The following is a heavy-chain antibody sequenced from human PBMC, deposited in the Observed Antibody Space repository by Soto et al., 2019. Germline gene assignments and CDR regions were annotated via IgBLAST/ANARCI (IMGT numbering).Heavy chain of an antibody. V-gene: IGHV6-1*01. CDR1: GDSVSSTSAA. CDR2: TYYRSKWYS. CDR3: ARAEGGYDFWSGYYKAANYYYYGMDV. Sequence: SQTLSLTCAISGDSVSSTSAAWSWIRQSPSRGLEWLGRTYYRSKWYSDYAVSVKSRITINPDTSKNQFSLKLSSVTAADTAVYYCARAEGGYDFWSGYYKAANYYYYGMDVWGQGTTVTVSS. J-gene: IGHJ6*02. D-gene: IGHD3-3*01.